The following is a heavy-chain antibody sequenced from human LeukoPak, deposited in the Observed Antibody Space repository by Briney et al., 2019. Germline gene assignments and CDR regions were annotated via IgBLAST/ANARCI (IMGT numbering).Heavy chain of an antibody. CDR2: IYPGDSDT. Sequence: GESLKISCRGSEYSFTSYWIGWVRQMPGKGLEWMGIIYPGDSDTRYSPSFQGQVTISADKSISTAYLQWNSQKASDSAMYYCARSALLDYWGQGTLVTASS. CDR1: EYSFTSYW. V-gene: IGHV5-51*01. J-gene: IGHJ4*02. CDR3: ARSALLDY.